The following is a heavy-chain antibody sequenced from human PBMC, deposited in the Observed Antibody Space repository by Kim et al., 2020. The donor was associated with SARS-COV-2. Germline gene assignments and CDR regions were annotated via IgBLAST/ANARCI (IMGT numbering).Heavy chain of an antibody. J-gene: IGHJ4*02. V-gene: IGHV6-1*01. D-gene: IGHD2-8*01. CDR3: ARDPRSTHAIIFDC. Sequence: YAVSVKSRITSNPDTAKNHFSLQLNSVTPEDTAVYYCARDPRSTHAIIFDCWGQGTLVTVSS.